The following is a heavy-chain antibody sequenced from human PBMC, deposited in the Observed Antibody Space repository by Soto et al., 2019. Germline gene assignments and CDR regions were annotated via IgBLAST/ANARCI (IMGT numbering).Heavy chain of an antibody. CDR3: AKDFDIASYMDV. J-gene: IGHJ6*03. CDR1: GYTFTSYY. D-gene: IGHD2-15*01. CDR2: INPSGGST. V-gene: IGHV1-46*01. Sequence: ASVKVSCKASGYTFTSYYMHWVRQAPGQGLEWMGIINPSGGSTSYAQKFQGRVTMTRDNSKNTLYLQMNSLRAEDTAVYYCAKDFDIASYMDVWGKGTTVTVSS.